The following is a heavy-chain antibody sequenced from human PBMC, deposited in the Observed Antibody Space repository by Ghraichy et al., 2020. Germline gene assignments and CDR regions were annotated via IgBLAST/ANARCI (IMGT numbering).Heavy chain of an antibody. V-gene: IGHV3-7*01. CDR3: ARDRMPTECNGLDV. CDR1: GFTFSTYW. Sequence: LSLTCAASGFTFSTYWMSWVRQAPGQGLEWVAIIMQDGRGTYYVDSVEGRFTISRDNAKSSLYLQMNSLRAEDTAVYYCARDRMPTECNGLDVWGQWTTGTVSS. CDR2: IMQDGRGT. D-gene: IGHD1-14*01. J-gene: IGHJ6*02.